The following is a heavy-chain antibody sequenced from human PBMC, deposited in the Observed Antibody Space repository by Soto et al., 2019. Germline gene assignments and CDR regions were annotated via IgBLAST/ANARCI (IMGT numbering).Heavy chain of an antibody. D-gene: IGHD6-19*01. J-gene: IGHJ4*02. CDR1: GFTFSSYA. V-gene: IGHV3-23*01. CDR3: AKRWAGYSSGWTRTFFDY. CDR2: ISGSGGST. Sequence: GGSLRLSCAASGFTFSSYAMSWVRQAPGKGLEWVSAISGSGGSTYYADSVKGRFTISRDNSKNTLYLQMNSLRAEDTAVYYCAKRWAGYSSGWTRTFFDYWGQGTLVTVSS.